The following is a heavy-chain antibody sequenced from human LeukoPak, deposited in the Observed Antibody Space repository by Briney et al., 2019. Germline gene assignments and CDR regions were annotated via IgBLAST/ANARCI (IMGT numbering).Heavy chain of an antibody. CDR3: AKDTSIGRYCTNGVCSPFDY. CDR2: ISVTGATT. J-gene: IGHJ4*02. CDR1: GFTFSSYA. D-gene: IGHD2-8*01. Sequence: GGSLRLSCAGSGFTFSSYAMSWVRQAPGKGLEWVSAISVTGATTYDADSVKGRFTISRDNSRSTLYLQMNSLRAEDTALYYCAKDTSIGRYCTNGVCSPFDYWGQGTLVTVSS. V-gene: IGHV3-23*01.